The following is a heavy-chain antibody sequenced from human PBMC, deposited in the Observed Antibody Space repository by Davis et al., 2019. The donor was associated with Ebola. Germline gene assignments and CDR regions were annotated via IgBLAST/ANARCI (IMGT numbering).Heavy chain of an antibody. CDR2: IYDHST. D-gene: IGHD6-19*01. Sequence: PGESLKISCAASGFTVSSNHMSWVRQAPGKGLEWVSVIYDHSTAYADSVRGRFIISRDKSNNTLYLEMNSLRVDDTAVYYCATTQWLREFDNWGQGTLVTVSS. J-gene: IGHJ4*02. CDR1: GFTVSSNH. V-gene: IGHV3-53*05. CDR3: ATTQWLREFDN.